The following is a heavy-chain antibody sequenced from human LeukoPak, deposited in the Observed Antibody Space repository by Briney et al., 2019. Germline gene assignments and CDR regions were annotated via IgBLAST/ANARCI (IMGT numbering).Heavy chain of an antibody. CDR1: GFTFSSYW. Sequence: PGGSLRLSCAASGFTFSSYWMSWVRQAPGKGLEWVANIKQDGSEKYYVDSVKGRFTISRDNAKNSLCLQMNSLRAEDTAVYYCARDNTVDDFWSGYSSYYFDYWGQGTLVTVSS. J-gene: IGHJ4*02. D-gene: IGHD3-3*01. V-gene: IGHV3-7*01. CDR3: ARDNTVDDFWSGYSSYYFDY. CDR2: IKQDGSEK.